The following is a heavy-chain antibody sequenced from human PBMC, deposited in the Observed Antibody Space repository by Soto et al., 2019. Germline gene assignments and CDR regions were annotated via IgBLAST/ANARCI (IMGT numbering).Heavy chain of an antibody. CDR1: GFSLTTSGMC. Sequence: GPTLGEAPQTLTLTCTFSGFSLTTSGMCVTWIRQPPGKALEWLALIDWDDDKYYSSSLKTRLTSSKDTSENQVVLSMTNMDPVDTGTDYCARIEATSRWYYFDYWGQGTQVTVSP. CDR3: ARIEATSRWYYFDY. J-gene: IGHJ4*02. D-gene: IGHD6-13*01. V-gene: IGHV2-70*01. CDR2: IDWDDDK.